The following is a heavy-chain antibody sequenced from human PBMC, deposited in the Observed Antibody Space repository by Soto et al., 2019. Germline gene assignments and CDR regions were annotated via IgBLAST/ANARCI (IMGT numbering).Heavy chain of an antibody. V-gene: IGHV1-69*08. CDR3: AREPAESPYYGMDV. J-gene: IGHJ6*02. CDR1: GGTFSSYT. Sequence: QVQLVQSGAEVKKPGSSVKVSCKASGGTFSSYTISWVRQAPGQGLEWMGRIIPILGIANYAQKFQGRVTITADKSTSTAYMELSRLRSEDTAVYYCAREPAESPYYGMDVWGQGTTVTVSS. CDR2: IIPILGIA.